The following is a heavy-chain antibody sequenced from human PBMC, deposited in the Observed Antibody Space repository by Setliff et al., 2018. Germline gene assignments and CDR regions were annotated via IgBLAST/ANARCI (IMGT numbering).Heavy chain of an antibody. V-gene: IGHV4-34*01. CDR3: ARGRYYGSGSYSL. D-gene: IGHD3-10*01. J-gene: IGHJ4*02. CDR2: VNDSGSA. Sequence: SETLSLTCDVFGGSFSGYFWTWIRQSPGKGLEWIGDVNDSGSANYKPSLKSRLTISRDTSKNQLSLNLSSVTAADTAVYYCARGRYYGSGSYSLWGQGTLVTVSS. CDR1: GGSFSGYF.